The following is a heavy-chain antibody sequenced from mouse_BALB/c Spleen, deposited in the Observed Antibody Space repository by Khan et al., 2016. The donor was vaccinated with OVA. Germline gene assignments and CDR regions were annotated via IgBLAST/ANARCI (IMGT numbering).Heavy chain of an antibody. V-gene: IGHV1-9*01. CDR1: GYTFSSYW. CDR3: ARRDDYDGDFDY. J-gene: IGHJ2*01. D-gene: IGHD2-4*01. Sequence: QVQLQQAGAELMKPGASVKISCKATGYTFSSYWIVWVKQRPGHGLEWIGEILPGSGSTNYNEKFKGKATFTADTSSNTAYMQLSSLTSEDSAVYCCARRDDYDGDFDYWGQGTNFTVSS. CDR2: ILPGSGST.